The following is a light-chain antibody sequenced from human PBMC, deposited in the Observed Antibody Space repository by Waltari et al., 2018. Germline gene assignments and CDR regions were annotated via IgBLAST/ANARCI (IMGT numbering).Light chain of an antibody. Sequence: QSALTQPASVSGSPGQSITISCTGTSNDVGNYNLVSWYQQYPGKVPQLIIYEFNKRPSVVSHRFSGSKSRNTASLTIAGLQAEDEADYYCFSYTGDTTLYVFGTGTKVTVL. CDR1: SNDVGNYNL. V-gene: IGLV2-23*02. CDR3: FSYTGDTTLYV. J-gene: IGLJ1*01. CDR2: EFN.